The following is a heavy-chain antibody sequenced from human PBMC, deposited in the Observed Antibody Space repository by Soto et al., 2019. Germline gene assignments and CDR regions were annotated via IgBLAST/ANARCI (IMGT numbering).Heavy chain of an antibody. CDR2: INHSGST. D-gene: IGHD6-25*01. CDR1: GGSFSGYY. CDR3: ARGLPWMMRLLTNCIDP. J-gene: IGHJ5*02. Sequence: SETLSLTCAVYGGSFSGYYWSWIRQPPGKGMEWIGEINHSGSTNYNPSLKSRVTISVDTSKNQLSLKLSSVTAADTAVYYCARGLPWMMRLLTNCIDPRGQGTLRTVSS. V-gene: IGHV4-34*01.